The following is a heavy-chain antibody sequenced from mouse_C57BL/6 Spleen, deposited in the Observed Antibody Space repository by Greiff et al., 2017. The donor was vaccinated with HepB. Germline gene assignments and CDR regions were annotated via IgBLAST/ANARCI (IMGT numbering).Heavy chain of an antibody. CDR2: ISSGSSTI. J-gene: IGHJ1*03. CDR1: GFTFSDYG. CDR3: ARYGSSYDWYFDV. D-gene: IGHD1-1*01. Sequence: EVQLQESGGGLVKPGGSLKLSCAASGFTFSDYGMHWVRQAPEKGLEWVAYISSGSSTIYYADTVKGRFTISRDNAKNTLFLQMTSLRSEDTAMYYCARYGSSYDWYFDVWGTGTTVTVSS. V-gene: IGHV5-17*01.